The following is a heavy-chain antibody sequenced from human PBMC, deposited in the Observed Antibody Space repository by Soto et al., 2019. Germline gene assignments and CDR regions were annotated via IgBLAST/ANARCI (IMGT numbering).Heavy chain of an antibody. CDR2: IIPIFGTA. V-gene: IGHV1-69*13. J-gene: IGHJ3*02. Sequence: GASVKVSCKASGGTFSSYSISWVRQAPGQGLEWMGGIIPIFGTANYAQKFQGRVTITADESTSTAYMELSSLRSEDTAVYYCAREPTYCSSTSCPYGDAFDIWGQGTMVTVSS. CDR1: GGTFSSYS. CDR3: AREPTYCSSTSCPYGDAFDI. D-gene: IGHD2-2*01.